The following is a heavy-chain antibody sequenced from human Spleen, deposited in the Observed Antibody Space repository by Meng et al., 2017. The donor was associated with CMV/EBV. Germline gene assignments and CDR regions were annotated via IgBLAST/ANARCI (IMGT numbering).Heavy chain of an antibody. Sequence: GGSLRLSCAGSGFSFNNYEMNWVRQAPGKGLEWISFINRSGSTIYYADSVKGRFTISRDNAKNSLFLQMNSLRAADTAVYYCTRACTTCCCYIGLWGQGTLVTVSS. CDR2: INRSGSTI. V-gene: IGHV3-48*03. CDR3: TRACTTCCCYIGL. D-gene: IGHD2-2*01. J-gene: IGHJ4*02. CDR1: GFSFNNYE.